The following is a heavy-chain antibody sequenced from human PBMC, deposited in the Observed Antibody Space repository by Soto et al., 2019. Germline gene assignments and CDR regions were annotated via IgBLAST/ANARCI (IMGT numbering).Heavy chain of an antibody. CDR3: ARDMHGDYFDY. J-gene: IGHJ4*02. CDR2: IYYSGST. V-gene: IGHV4-31*03. CDR1: GGSISSGGYY. Sequence: PSETLSLTCTVSGGSISSGGYYWSWIRQHPGKGLEWIGYIYYSGSTYYNPSLKSRVTISVDTSKNQFSLRLSSVTAADTAVYYCARDMHGDYFDYWGQGTQVTVSS. D-gene: IGHD2-8*01.